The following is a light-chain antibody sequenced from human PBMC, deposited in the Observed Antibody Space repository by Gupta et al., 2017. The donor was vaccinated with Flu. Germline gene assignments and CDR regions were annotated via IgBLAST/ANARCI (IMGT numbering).Light chain of an antibody. CDR2: GAS. CDR1: QSISSY. CDR3: QQCYSTPLT. J-gene: IGKJ4*01. V-gene: IGKV1-39*01. Sequence: DIQMTQSPSSLSASVGDRVTITCRASQSISSYLNWYQQKPGKAPNLLIYGASNLQSGVPSRFSGSGSGTDFTLTISNLQPEDFATYSCQQCYSTPLTFGGGTKVEI.